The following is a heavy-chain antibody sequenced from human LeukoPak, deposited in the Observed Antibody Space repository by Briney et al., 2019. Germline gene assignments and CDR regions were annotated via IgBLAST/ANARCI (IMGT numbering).Heavy chain of an antibody. V-gene: IGHV4-31*03. CDR1: GGSISSGGYY. Sequence: SSETLSLTCTVSGGSISSGGYYWSWLRQHPGKGLEWIGYINYSGSTYYNPSLKSRVTISVDTSNNHFSLRLSSVTAADTAVYYCARVVEMSTNPRFDYWGRGTLVTVSS. J-gene: IGHJ4*02. D-gene: IGHD5-24*01. CDR2: INYSGST. CDR3: ARVVEMSTNPRFDY.